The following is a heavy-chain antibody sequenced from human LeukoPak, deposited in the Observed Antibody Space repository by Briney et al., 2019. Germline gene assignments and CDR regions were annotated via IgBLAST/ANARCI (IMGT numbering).Heavy chain of an antibody. CDR3: AKDRLSTPTAPRFDP. J-gene: IGHJ5*02. CDR2: ISGSGGST. D-gene: IGHD4-23*01. Sequence: GGSLRLSCAASGFTFSSYAMSWVRQAPGKGLEWVSAISGSGGSTYYADSVKGRFTISRDNSKNTLYLQMNSLRAEDTAVYYCAKDRLSTPTAPRFDPWGQGTLVTVSS. CDR1: GFTFSSYA. V-gene: IGHV3-23*01.